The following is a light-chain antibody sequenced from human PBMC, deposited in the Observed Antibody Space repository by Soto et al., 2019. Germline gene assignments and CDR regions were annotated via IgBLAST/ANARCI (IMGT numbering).Light chain of an antibody. V-gene: IGKV1-27*01. CDR3: QYYNGAPWT. CDR2: AAS. J-gene: IGKJ1*01. Sequence: DIQMTQSPSSLSASVGDRATITCRASQGISTYLVWYQQKPGTVPKLLIFAASTLQSGVPSRFSGSGSGTYFPLTISSLPPEDVATYYCQYYNGAPWTFGQGTKVEIK. CDR1: QGISTY.